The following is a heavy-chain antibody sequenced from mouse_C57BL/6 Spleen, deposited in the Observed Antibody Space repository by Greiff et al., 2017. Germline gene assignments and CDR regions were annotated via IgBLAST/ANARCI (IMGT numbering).Heavy chain of an antibody. J-gene: IGHJ3*01. CDR2: IRNKANGYTT. V-gene: IGHV7-3*01. D-gene: IGHD2-4*01. CDR1: GFTFTDYY. Sequence: DVMLVESGGGLVQPGGSLSLSCAASGFTFTDYYMSWVRQPPGKALEWLGFIRNKANGYTTEYSASVKGRFTISRDNSQSILYLQMNALRAEDSATYYCARGYYDYDGFAYWGQGTLVTVSA. CDR3: ARGYYDYDGFAY.